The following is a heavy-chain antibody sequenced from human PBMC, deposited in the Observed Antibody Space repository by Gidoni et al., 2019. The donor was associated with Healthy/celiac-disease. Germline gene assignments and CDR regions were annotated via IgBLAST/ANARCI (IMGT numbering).Heavy chain of an antibody. CDR3: ARDKLGEFAFDY. J-gene: IGHJ4*02. CDR1: GGSISSGGYY. D-gene: IGHD3-10*01. Sequence: QVQLQESGPGLVKPSQTLSLTCTVSGGSISSGGYYWSWIRQHPGKGLEWIGYIYNSGSTYYNPSLKSRVTMSVDTSKNQFSLKLSSVTAADTAVYYCARDKLGEFAFDYWGQGTLVTVSS. V-gene: IGHV4-31*03. CDR2: IYNSGST.